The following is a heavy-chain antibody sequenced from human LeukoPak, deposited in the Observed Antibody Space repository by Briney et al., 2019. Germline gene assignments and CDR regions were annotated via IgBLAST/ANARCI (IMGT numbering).Heavy chain of an antibody. CDR2: IKQDGSEK. Sequence: PGGSLRLSCAASGFVYSTFWMSWVRQAPGKGLEWVANIKQDGSEKYYEDSVKGRFTISRDNARNTLFLQMDSLRAEDTAVYYCARESVRRMSMRSKGFFDYWGRGTRVTVSS. CDR3: ARESVRRMSMRSKGFFDY. CDR1: GFVYSTFW. D-gene: IGHD3-16*01. J-gene: IGHJ4*02. V-gene: IGHV3-7*01.